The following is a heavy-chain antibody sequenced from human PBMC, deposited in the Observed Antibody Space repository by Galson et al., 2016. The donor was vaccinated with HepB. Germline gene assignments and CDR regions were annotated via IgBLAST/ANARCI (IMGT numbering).Heavy chain of an antibody. CDR2: IIPIFGTA. J-gene: IGHJ6*02. CDR1: GGTFIDYG. CDR3: ARGQFPGAIDYGDPSQLPYYYGMDV. V-gene: IGHV1-69*13. D-gene: IGHD4-17*01. Sequence: SVKVSCKASGGTFIDYGINWVRQTPGQGLEWMGGIIPIFGTAKYAQKFKGRVTVTADESTSTAYMELSSLGSEDTAVYYCARGQFPGAIDYGDPSQLPYYYGMDVWGQGTTVTVSS.